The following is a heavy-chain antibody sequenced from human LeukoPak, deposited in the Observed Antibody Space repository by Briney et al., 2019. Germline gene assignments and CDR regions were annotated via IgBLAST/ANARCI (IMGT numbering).Heavy chain of an antibody. D-gene: IGHD5-18*01. J-gene: IGHJ4*02. CDR3: ARMIDYNYGYAFDY. V-gene: IGHV3-48*02. Sequence: GGSLRLSCAASGFTFSSYTMNWARQAPGKGLEWVSYISTGGSISYADSVKGRFTISRDNAKNSLYLQMNSLRDEDTAVYYCARMIDYNYGYAFDYWGQGTLVTVSS. CDR1: GFTFSSYT. CDR2: ISTGGSI.